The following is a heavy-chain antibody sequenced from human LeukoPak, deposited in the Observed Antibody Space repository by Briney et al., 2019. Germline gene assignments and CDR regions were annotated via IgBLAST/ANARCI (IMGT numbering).Heavy chain of an antibody. Sequence: GGSLRLSSAASGSTFRRYAMNWVRQAPGKGLEWVTTISGSGAGTNYADSVKGRFTISRDNSKNTVYLQMSSLRAEDTAVYYCAKANTYSYGSPFDSWGQGTLVTVSS. J-gene: IGHJ4*02. CDR3: AKANTYSYGSPFDS. CDR2: ISGSGAGT. D-gene: IGHD5-18*01. V-gene: IGHV3-23*01. CDR1: GSTFRRYA.